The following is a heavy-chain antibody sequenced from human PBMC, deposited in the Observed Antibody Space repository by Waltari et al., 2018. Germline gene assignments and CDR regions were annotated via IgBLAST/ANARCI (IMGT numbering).Heavy chain of an antibody. D-gene: IGHD4-17*01. CDR2: IYTSGST. J-gene: IGHJ6*02. V-gene: IGHV4-61*09. Sequence: QVQLQESCPGLVKPSQTLSLTCTVSGGSISSGSYYWSWIRQPAGKGLEWIGYIYTSGSTNYNPSLKSRVTISVDTSKNQFSLKLSSVTAADTAVYYCARENYGDYVGYYGMDVWGQGTTVTVSS. CDR3: ARENYGDYVGYYGMDV. CDR1: GGSISSGSYY.